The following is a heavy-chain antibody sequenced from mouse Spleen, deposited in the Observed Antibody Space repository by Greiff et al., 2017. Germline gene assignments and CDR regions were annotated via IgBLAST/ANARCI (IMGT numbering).Heavy chain of an antibody. D-gene: IGHD1-1*01. CDR3: ARRGGRLRLWYFDV. V-gene: IGHV5-9-1*01. Sequence: EVMLVESGGGLVKPGGSLKLSCAASGFTFSSYAMSWVRQTPEKRLEWVATISSGGSYTYYPDSVKGRFTISRDNAKNTLYLQMSSLRSEDTAMYYCARRGGRLRLWYFDVWGAGTTVTVSS. J-gene: IGHJ1*01. CDR2: ISSGGSYT. CDR1: GFTFSSYA.